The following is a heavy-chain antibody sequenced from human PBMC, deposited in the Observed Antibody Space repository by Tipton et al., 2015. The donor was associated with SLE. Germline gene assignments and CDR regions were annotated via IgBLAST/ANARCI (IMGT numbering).Heavy chain of an antibody. CDR3: ARGGSSGWYGVRRGWFDP. CDR1: GAFISSYY. V-gene: IGHV4-4*08. J-gene: IGHJ5*02. CDR2: IFTSVNT. D-gene: IGHD6-19*01. Sequence: TLSLTCTVSGAFISSYYWCWIRQPPGKGLEWVGYIFTSVNTKYNPPLKSRVAISVDTSKNQFSLKLSSVTAADTAVYYCARGGSSGWYGVRRGWFDPWGQGILVTVSS.